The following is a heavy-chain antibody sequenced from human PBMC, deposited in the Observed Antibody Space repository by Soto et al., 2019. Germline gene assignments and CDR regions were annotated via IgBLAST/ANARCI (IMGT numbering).Heavy chain of an antibody. V-gene: IGHV1-2*02. CDR2: INPNNDGT. Sequence: ASVKVSCKASGNTFTGYYIHWVRQAPGQGLEWMGWINPNNDGTTYGEKFQGRVAMTRDTSTSTAYMELSRLRSDDTAVYYCARDLGGSRDSWGQGTLVTVSS. CDR3: ARDLGGSRDS. D-gene: IGHD1-26*01. CDR1: GNTFTGYY. J-gene: IGHJ4*02.